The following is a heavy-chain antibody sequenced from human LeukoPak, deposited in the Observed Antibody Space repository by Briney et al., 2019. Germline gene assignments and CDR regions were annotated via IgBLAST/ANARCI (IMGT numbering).Heavy chain of an antibody. CDR2: IYYSGST. D-gene: IGHD2-21*02. J-gene: IGHJ4*02. CDR1: GGSISSSSYY. Sequence: SETLSLTRTVSGGSISSSSYYWGWIRQPPGKGLEWIGSIYYSGSTYYNPSLKSRVTISVDTSKNQFSLKLSSVTAADTAVYYCASYCGGDCEYFDYWGQGTLVTVSS. V-gene: IGHV4-39*01. CDR3: ASYCGGDCEYFDY.